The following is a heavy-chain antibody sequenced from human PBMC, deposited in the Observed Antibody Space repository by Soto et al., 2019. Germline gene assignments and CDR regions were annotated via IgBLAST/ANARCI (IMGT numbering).Heavy chain of an antibody. Sequence: GGSLRLSCAASGFTFSSYAMHWVRQAPGKGLEYVSAISSNGGSTYYANSVKGRFTISRDNSKNTLYLQMGSLRAEDMVGYYCAGDPGMTTVTTGGDSSSWYVGGMLDYYYYMDVWGKGTTVTVSS. D-gene: IGHD6-13*01. CDR3: AGDPGMTTVTTGGDSSSWYVGGMLDYYYYMDV. J-gene: IGHJ6*03. CDR1: GFTFSSYA. CDR2: ISSNGGST. V-gene: IGHV3-64*01.